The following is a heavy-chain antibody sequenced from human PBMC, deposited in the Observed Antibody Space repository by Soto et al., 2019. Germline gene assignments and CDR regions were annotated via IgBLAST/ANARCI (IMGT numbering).Heavy chain of an antibody. CDR2: IDPSDSYT. Sequence: PGESLKISCKGSGYSFTSYWISWVRQMPGKGLEWMGRIDPSDSYTNYSPSFQGHVTISADKSISTAYLQWSSLKASDTAMYYCARFLADITSPYYYGMDVWGQGTTVTVSS. CDR3: ARFLADITSPYYYGMDV. V-gene: IGHV5-10-1*01. CDR1: GYSFTSYW. D-gene: IGHD6-13*01. J-gene: IGHJ6*02.